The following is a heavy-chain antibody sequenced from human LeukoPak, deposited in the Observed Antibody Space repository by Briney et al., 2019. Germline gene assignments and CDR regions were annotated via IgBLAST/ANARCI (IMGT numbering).Heavy chain of an antibody. J-gene: IGHJ5*02. V-gene: IGHV4-59*08. D-gene: IGHD3-22*01. CDR2: LYYSGST. Sequence: SETLSLTCTVSGGSISSYYWSWIRQPPGKGLEWIGYLYYSGSTNYNPSLKSRVTISVDTSKNQFPLKLSSVTAADTAVYYCARHPSYYYDSSGYLNWFDPWGQGTLVTVSS. CDR1: GGSISSYY. CDR3: ARHPSYYYDSSGYLNWFDP.